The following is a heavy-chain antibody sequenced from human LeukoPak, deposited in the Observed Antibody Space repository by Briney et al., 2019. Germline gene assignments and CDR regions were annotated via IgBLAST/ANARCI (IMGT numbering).Heavy chain of an antibody. D-gene: IGHD5-12*01. CDR3: ARDGGGYSNKWDLTLAP. Sequence: PGGSLRLSCAVSGFVFRRYGMHWVRQAPGKGLEWVALISYDGTKKYYADSVKGRFTVSRDNSNNTLYLEMKSLRPGDTAMYHCARDGGGYSNKWDLTLAPWGRGTLVTVSS. CDR1: GFVFRRYG. CDR2: ISYDGTKK. J-gene: IGHJ5*02. V-gene: IGHV3-30*03.